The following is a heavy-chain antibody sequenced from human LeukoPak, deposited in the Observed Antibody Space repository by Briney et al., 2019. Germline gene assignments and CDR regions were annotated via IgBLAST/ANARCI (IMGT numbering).Heavy chain of an antibody. CDR3: AKGGAPYDFWSGYLEY. CDR1: GFTFSSYA. J-gene: IGHJ4*02. Sequence: PGGSLRLSCAASGFTFSSYAMSWVRQAPGKGLEWVSAISGSGGSTYYADSVKGRVSISRDTSKNALYLQMNSLRAEDTAIYYCAKGGAPYDFWSGYLEYWGQGILVTVSS. V-gene: IGHV3-23*01. D-gene: IGHD3-3*01. CDR2: ISGSGGST.